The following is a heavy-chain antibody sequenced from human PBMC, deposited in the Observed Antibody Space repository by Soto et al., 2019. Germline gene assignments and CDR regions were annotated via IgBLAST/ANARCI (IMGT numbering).Heavy chain of an antibody. CDR3: VRDPSSGYDY. D-gene: IGHD6-19*01. J-gene: IGHJ4*02. V-gene: IGHV3-7*01. CDR1: GFTFINYW. Sequence: LRLSCETSGFTFINYWMSWVRQAPGKGLEWVSNIKQDGSEHYYVDSVKGRFTNSRDNAKNSVYLQMDSLRGDDTAIYYCVRDPSSGYDYWGQGTLVTVSS. CDR2: IKQDGSEH.